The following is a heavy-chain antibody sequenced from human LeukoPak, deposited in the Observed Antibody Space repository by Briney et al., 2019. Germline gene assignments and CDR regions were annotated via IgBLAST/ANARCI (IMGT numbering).Heavy chain of an antibody. Sequence: GESLEISCKDSGYRFSSYWIGWVRQMPGKGLEWMGIIYPGDSDTRYSPSFQGQVTISGNRSISTAYLQWSSLKASDTAMYYCAKGPRKFYFDSWGQGTLVTVSS. CDR2: IYPGDSDT. CDR3: AKGPRKFYFDS. J-gene: IGHJ4*02. CDR1: GYRFSSYW. V-gene: IGHV5-51*01.